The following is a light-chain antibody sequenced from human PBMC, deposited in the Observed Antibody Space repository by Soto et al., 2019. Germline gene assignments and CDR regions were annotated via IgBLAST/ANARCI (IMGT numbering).Light chain of an antibody. CDR1: RDDIGAYDY. V-gene: IGLV2-14*01. Sequence: QPVLTQPASVSGSPGQSITISCAGTRDDIGAYDYVSWYQQHPGNAPKLLVYEVTNRPSGVSDRFSGSKSGNTASLTISGLQAEDEADYYCNSYTSSSTYVFGTGTKVTVL. CDR3: NSYTSSSTYV. CDR2: EVT. J-gene: IGLJ1*01.